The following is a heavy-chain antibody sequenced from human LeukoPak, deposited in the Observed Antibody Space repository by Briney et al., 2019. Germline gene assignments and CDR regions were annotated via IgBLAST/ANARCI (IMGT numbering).Heavy chain of an antibody. CDR3: ARAMVTTNAGYYYYYMDV. J-gene: IGHJ6*03. Sequence: GVSVKVSCKASGYTFTGCYMHWVRQAPGQGLEWMGWINPNSGGTNYAQKFQGRVTMTRDTSISTAYMELSRLRSDDTAVYYCARAMVTTNAGYYYYYMDVWGKGTTVTVSS. V-gene: IGHV1-2*02. CDR1: GYTFTGCY. CDR2: INPNSGGT. D-gene: IGHD4-11*01.